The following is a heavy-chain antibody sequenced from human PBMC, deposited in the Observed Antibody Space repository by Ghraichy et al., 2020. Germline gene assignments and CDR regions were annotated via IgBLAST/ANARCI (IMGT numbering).Heavy chain of an antibody. J-gene: IGHJ4*02. CDR2: SYTSGYI. D-gene: IGHD3-3*01. CDR3: TTYLEGRGGRGY. Sequence: TLSLTCTVSGVSISDGHWSWVRQPPGKPLQYIGHSYTSGYINYNPSLKSRVAMSLDTSRNQFSLKLSSVTAADTAFYYCTTYLEGRGGRGYWGQGTLVTVSS. V-gene: IGHV4-4*07. CDR1: GVSISDGH.